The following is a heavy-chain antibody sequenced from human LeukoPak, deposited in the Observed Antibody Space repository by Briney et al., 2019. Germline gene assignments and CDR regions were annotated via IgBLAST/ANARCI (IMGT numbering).Heavy chain of an antibody. CDR2: VWYDESNK. J-gene: IGHJ3*02. Sequence: PGGSLRLSCAASGFTFSGYGMHWVRQAPGKGLEWVAVVWYDESNKYYVDSVKGRFTISRDNSKNTLYLQMNSLRVEDTALYYCAREDSSGAFDIWGQGTMVTVSS. V-gene: IGHV3-33*08. CDR3: AREDSSGAFDI. D-gene: IGHD3-22*01. CDR1: GFTFSGYG.